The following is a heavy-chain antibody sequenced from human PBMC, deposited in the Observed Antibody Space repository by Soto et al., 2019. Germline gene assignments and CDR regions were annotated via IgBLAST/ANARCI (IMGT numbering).Heavy chain of an antibody. D-gene: IGHD6-19*01. CDR1: GYGFASYG. J-gene: IGHJ4*02. CDR2: ISAYNGKT. Sequence: ASVKVSCKASGYGFASYGISWVRQAPGQGLEWMGWISAYNGKTNYTEKFQGRVTMTTDTSTSTAYMELRSLRSDDTAVYYCARDLYFIEVSGVFDYWGQGTPVTVSS. CDR3: ARDLYFIEVSGVFDY. V-gene: IGHV1-18*01.